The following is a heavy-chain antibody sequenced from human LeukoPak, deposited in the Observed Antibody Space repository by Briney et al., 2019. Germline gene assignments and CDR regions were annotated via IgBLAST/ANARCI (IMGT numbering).Heavy chain of an antibody. J-gene: IGHJ6*03. Sequence: PGGSLRLSCAASGFSFSNYAMNWVRQAPGKGLEWVSYISGSSAAIYDADSVEGRFTISRDKAKNSLYLQMNSLRAEDTAVYYCARDRSRGYNYSSYMDVWGKGTTVTVSS. CDR2: ISGSSAAI. CDR1: GFSFSNYA. D-gene: IGHD6-13*01. V-gene: IGHV3-48*01. CDR3: ARDRSRGYNYSSYMDV.